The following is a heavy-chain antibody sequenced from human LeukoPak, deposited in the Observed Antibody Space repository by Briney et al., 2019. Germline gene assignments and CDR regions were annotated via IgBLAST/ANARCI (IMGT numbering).Heavy chain of an antibody. J-gene: IGHJ4*02. D-gene: IGHD3-22*01. CDR1: GESSFSSYY. CDR2: INHSGYT. CDR3: SRQVVGNDY. Sequence: SETLSLTCAVYGESSFSSYYWSWIRQTPGGALEWIGEINHSGYTNYNPSLKSRVTLSIDTSKNQFSLRLNSVTAADTAVNYCSRQVVGNDYWGQGTLVTVSS. V-gene: IGHV4-34*01.